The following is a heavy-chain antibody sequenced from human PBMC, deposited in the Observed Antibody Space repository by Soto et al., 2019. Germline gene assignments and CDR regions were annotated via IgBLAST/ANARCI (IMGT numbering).Heavy chain of an antibody. D-gene: IGHD6-13*01. CDR3: ARGAGQEDY. Sequence: QVQLVQSGAEVKKPGASVKVSCKASGYTFTSNDINWVRQATGQGLEWMGWMNPNSGNTGFAPEFRGRLTMARDPSIGTAYKELSSLRSEDTAVYYCARGAGQEDYWGQGTLVTVSS. J-gene: IGHJ4*02. CDR2: MNPNSGNT. V-gene: IGHV1-8*01. CDR1: GYTFTSND.